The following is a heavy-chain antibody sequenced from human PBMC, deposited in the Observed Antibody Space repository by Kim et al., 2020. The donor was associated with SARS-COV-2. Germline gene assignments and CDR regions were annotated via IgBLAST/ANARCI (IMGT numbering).Heavy chain of an antibody. D-gene: IGHD6-13*01. Sequence: GGSLRLSCAASGFTFSSYAMSWVRQAPGKGLEWVSAISGSGGSTYYADSVKGRFTISRDNSKNTLYLQMNSLRAEDTAVYYCAKDPSWIAAAGHHPPFDWGQGTLVTVSS. V-gene: IGHV3-23*01. J-gene: IGHJ4*02. CDR1: GFTFSSYA. CDR2: ISGSGGST. CDR3: AKDPSWIAAAGHHPPFD.